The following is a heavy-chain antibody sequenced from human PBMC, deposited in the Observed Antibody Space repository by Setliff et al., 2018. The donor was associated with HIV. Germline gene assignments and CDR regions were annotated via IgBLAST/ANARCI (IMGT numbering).Heavy chain of an antibody. CDR1: GDSINSGNYY. J-gene: IGHJ3*02. CDR2: IYYSGST. Sequence: SETLSLTCTVSGDSINSGNYYWSWIRQHPGKGLEWIGYIYYSGSTYYNPSLKSRLTISVDTSKNQLSLKLRSVTAADTAVYYCATQSFSDTDNYYYAAFDIWGQGTMVTVSS. V-gene: IGHV4-30-4*08. CDR3: ATQSFSDTDNYYYAAFDI. D-gene: IGHD3-22*01.